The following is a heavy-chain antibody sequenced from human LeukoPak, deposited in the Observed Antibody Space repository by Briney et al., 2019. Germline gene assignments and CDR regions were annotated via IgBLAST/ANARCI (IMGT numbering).Heavy chain of an antibody. Sequence: ASVKVSCKPSGYTFTGYYMYWVRQAPGLGLEWMGWINPNSGDTNYAQKFQGRVTMARDTSISTAYMELSRLRSDDTAVYYCAREQDIGMVSALDYWGQGTLVTVSS. CDR2: INPNSGDT. CDR1: GYTFTGYY. V-gene: IGHV1-2*02. J-gene: IGHJ4*02. D-gene: IGHD5-18*01. CDR3: AREQDIGMVSALDY.